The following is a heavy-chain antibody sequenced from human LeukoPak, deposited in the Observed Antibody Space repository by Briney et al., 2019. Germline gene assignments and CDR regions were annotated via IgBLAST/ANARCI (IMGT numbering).Heavy chain of an antibody. CDR1: GFTFSNFA. Sequence: PGGSLRLSCAASGFTFSNFAMSWVRQAPGKGLEWVSGISGSGGSANYADSVKGRFTISRVNSKNTVYLQMNSLRAEDTAVYYCAKDCSSTRCYKDFDYWGQGTLVTVSS. V-gene: IGHV3-23*01. CDR3: AKDCSSTRCYKDFDY. J-gene: IGHJ4*02. CDR2: ISGSGGSA. D-gene: IGHD2-2*02.